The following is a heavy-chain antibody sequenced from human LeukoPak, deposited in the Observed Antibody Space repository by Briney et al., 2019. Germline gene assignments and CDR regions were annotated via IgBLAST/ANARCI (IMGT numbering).Heavy chain of an antibody. J-gene: IGHJ4*02. CDR2: IYTSGST. V-gene: IGHV4-4*07. Sequence: KTSETLSLTCTVSGGSISNYYWSWIRQPPGKGLEWIGHIYTSGSTNYNPSLKSRLTMSVDTSKNQFSLRLTSVTAADTAVYYCARVPGGTIPHFDYWGQGTLVTVSS. CDR3: ARVPGGTIPHFDY. CDR1: GGSISNYY. D-gene: IGHD2-2*02.